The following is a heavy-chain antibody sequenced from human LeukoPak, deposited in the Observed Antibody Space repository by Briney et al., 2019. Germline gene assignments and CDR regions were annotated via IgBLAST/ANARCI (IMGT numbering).Heavy chain of an antibody. D-gene: IGHD1-26*01. CDR1: GGSFSGYY. Sequence: PSETLSLTCAVCGGSFSGYYWSWNRQPPGKGLARIGEINHSGSTNYNPSLKSRVTISVDTSKNQFSLKLSSVTAADTAVYYCARESGSYSRIEYWGQGTLVTVSS. J-gene: IGHJ4*02. V-gene: IGHV4-34*01. CDR2: INHSGST. CDR3: ARESGSYSRIEY.